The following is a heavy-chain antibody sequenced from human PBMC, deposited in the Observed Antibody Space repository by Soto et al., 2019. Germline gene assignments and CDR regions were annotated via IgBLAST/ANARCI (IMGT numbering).Heavy chain of an antibody. CDR2: IYYSGST. D-gene: IGHD6-19*01. J-gene: IGHJ4*02. CDR1: GGSISSGGYY. V-gene: IGHV4-31*03. CDR3: ARHEAGRGGKAGMGFDY. Sequence: QVQLQESGPGLVKPSQTLSLTCTVSGGSISSGGYYWSWIRQHPGKGLEWIGYIYYSGSTYYNPSLKSRVTISEDTSKNQFSLKLSSVTAADTAVYYCARHEAGRGGKAGMGFDYWGQGTLVTVSS.